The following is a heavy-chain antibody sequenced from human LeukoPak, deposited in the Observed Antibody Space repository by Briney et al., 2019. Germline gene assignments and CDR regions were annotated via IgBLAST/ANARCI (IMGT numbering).Heavy chain of an antibody. Sequence: GGSLRLSCAASGFTFSSYAIHWVRQAPGKGLEWVSVISYDGSNKYYADSVKGRFTISRDNSENTLYLQMNSLRAEDTAVYYCARDTNWGFDYWGQGTLVTVSS. D-gene: IGHD7-27*01. J-gene: IGHJ4*02. CDR3: ARDTNWGFDY. V-gene: IGHV3-30*04. CDR1: GFTFSSYA. CDR2: ISYDGSNK.